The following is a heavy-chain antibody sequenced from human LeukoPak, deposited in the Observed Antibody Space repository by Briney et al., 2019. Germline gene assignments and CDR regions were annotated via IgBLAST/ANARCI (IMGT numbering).Heavy chain of an antibody. CDR3: AKVGYYGSGSYYNVFDY. CDR2: ISYDGSNK. D-gene: IGHD3-10*01. CDR1: GFTFSSYG. V-gene: IGHV3-30*18. J-gene: IGHJ4*02. Sequence: GGSLRLSCAASGFTFSSYGMHWVRQAPGKGLEWVAVISYDGSNKYYADSVKGRFTISRDNSKNTLYLQMNSPRAEDTAVYYCAKVGYYGSGSYYNVFDYWGQGTLVTVSS.